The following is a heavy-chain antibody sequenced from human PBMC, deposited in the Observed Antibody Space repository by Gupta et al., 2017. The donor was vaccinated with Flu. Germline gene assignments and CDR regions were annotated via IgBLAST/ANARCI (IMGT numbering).Heavy chain of an antibody. CDR3: GKSGAAAGVDY. Sequence: QVQLVESGGGVVQPGISLRLSCAASGFSFSSSGMHWVRHAPGKGLEWVAFISYDGSDKYYVDSVKGRFTISRDNSNNTLYLQMNSLRAEDTAVYYCGKSGAAAGVDYWGQGTRVTVSS. V-gene: IGHV3-30*18. D-gene: IGHD6-13*01. J-gene: IGHJ4*02. CDR2: ISYDGSDK. CDR1: GFSFSSSG.